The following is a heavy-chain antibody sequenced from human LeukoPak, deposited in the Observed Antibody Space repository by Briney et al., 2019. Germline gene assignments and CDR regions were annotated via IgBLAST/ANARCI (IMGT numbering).Heavy chain of an antibody. D-gene: IGHD6-13*01. CDR3: AIVGRIAEAGTFPFDY. J-gene: IGHJ4*02. CDR2: INPNSGGT. V-gene: IGHV1-2*02. CDR1: GYTFTVYY. Sequence: GASVKVSCKASGYTFTVYYMHWVRQAPGQGLEWMGWINPNSGGTNYAQKFQGRVTMTRDTSISTAYMELSRLRSDNTAVYYCAIVGRIAEAGTFPFDYWGQGTLVTVSS.